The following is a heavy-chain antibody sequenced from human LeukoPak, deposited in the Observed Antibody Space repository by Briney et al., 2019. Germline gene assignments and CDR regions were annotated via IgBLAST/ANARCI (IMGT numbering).Heavy chain of an antibody. V-gene: IGHV4-61*02. D-gene: IGHD4-17*01. Sequence: SQTLSLTCTVSGGSISSGSYYWSWIRQPAGKGLEGIGRIYTSGTTNYNPSLKSRVTISVDTSKNQLSLKLSSVTAADTAVYYCARFRSNGDYWFDPWGQGTLVTVSS. J-gene: IGHJ5*02. CDR1: GGSISSGSYY. CDR3: ARFRSNGDYWFDP. CDR2: IYTSGTT.